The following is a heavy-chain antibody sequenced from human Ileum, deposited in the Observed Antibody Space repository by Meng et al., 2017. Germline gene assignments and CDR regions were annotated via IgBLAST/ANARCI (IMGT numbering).Heavy chain of an antibody. D-gene: IGHD1-1*01. CDR2: IKHNTGGK. V-gene: IGHV1-2*06. CDR3: VRDKFNWNDDYYFDY. Sequence: QDPLVKSGTKGKRPGASGAVSAMTSGYTFNDYKMPWVRPAPSQGLEWMGRIKHNTGGKTYAQKFQGRVTVTRDTSINTVYVQLSSLTSDDTAMYYCVRDKFNWNDDYYFDYWGQGTLVTVSS. J-gene: IGHJ4*02. CDR1: GYTFNDYK.